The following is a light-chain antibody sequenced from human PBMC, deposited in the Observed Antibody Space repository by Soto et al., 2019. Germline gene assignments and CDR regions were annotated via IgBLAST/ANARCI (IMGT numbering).Light chain of an antibody. V-gene: IGLV2-14*03. Sequence: SVLTHPASESGYPGQSITISCKGTSSDVGGYNYVSWYQHHPGKAPKLIIYDVSNRPSGVSIRFSGSKSDNTASLTISGLQPEDEADYHCSSYTTSNTRQIVFGTGTKVTVL. CDR1: SSDVGGYNY. J-gene: IGLJ1*01. CDR3: SSYTTSNTRQIV. CDR2: DVS.